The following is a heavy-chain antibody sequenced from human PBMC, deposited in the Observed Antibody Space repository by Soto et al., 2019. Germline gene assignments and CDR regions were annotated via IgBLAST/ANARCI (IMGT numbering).Heavy chain of an antibody. CDR2: IYYSGST. CDR1: GGSISSSSYY. Sequence: SETLSLTCTVSGGSISSSSYYWGWIRQPPGKGLEWIGSIYYSGSTYYNPSLKSRVTISVDTSKNQFPLKLSSVTAADTAVYYCARRSMVRGVIIVHFFDYWGQGTLVTVSS. J-gene: IGHJ4*02. CDR3: ARRSMVRGVIIVHFFDY. D-gene: IGHD3-10*01. V-gene: IGHV4-39*01.